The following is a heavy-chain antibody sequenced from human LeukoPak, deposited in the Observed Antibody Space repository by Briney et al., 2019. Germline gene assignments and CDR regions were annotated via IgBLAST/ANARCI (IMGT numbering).Heavy chain of an antibody. J-gene: IGHJ4*02. CDR1: GFTFSSFG. Sequence: PGGSLRLSCAASGFTFSSFGMHWVRQAPGKGPEGVAFIRSETNNTHYADSVKGRFTISRDNAKNSLYLQMNSLRAEDTAVYYCARDGLNLFGVVIRQPIDYWGQGTLVTVSS. CDR2: IRSETNNT. V-gene: IGHV3-30*02. D-gene: IGHD3-3*01. CDR3: ARDGLNLFGVVIRQPIDY.